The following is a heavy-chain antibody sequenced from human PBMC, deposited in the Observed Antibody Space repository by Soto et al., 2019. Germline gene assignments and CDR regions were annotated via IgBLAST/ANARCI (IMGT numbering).Heavy chain of an antibody. Sequence: ASETLSLTCTVSGGSVSSGGYSWNWIRQPPGKGLEWIGYVYYSENTKYNTSLKSRVTISVDTSKDQISLKLSSVTAADTAVYYCARVGLGYSNSWGFDSWGQGTLVTVSS. CDR1: GGSVSSGGYS. CDR3: ARVGLGYSNSWGFDS. CDR2: VYYSENT. D-gene: IGHD6-6*01. J-gene: IGHJ4*02. V-gene: IGHV4-61*08.